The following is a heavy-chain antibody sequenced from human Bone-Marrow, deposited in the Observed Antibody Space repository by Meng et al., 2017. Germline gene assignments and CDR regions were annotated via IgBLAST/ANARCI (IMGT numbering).Heavy chain of an antibody. CDR1: GFTFSSYS. J-gene: IGHJ4*02. V-gene: IGHV3-21*01. CDR3: ARIWAVAGTWVQFDY. CDR2: ISSSSSYI. D-gene: IGHD6-19*01. Sequence: GESLKISCAASGFTFSSYSMNWVRQAPGKGLEWVSSISSSSSYIYYADSVKGRFTISRDNAESSLYLQMNSLRAEDTAVYYCARIWAVAGTWVQFDYWGQGTLVTVSS.